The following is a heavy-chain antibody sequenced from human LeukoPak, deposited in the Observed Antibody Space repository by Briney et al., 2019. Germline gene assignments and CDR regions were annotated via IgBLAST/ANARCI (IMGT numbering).Heavy chain of an antibody. V-gene: IGHV4-39*07. CDR1: GGSISSSSYY. Sequence: PSETLSLTCTVSGGSISSSSYYWGWIRQHPGKGLEWFGSVYYSGSTYYNPSLKSRVTISVDTSKNQFSLKLSSVTAADTAVYYCARDFASSGYSYGWNWFDPWGQGTLVTVSS. J-gene: IGHJ5*02. D-gene: IGHD5-18*01. CDR3: ARDFASSGYSYGWNWFDP. CDR2: VYYSGST.